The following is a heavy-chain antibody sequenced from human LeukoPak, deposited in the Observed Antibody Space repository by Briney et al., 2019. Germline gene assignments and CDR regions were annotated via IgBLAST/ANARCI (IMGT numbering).Heavy chain of an antibody. CDR3: ARGKSATAPDSNWYLDL. J-gene: IGHJ2*01. Sequence: ASVKVSCKASGYYMHWVRQAPGQGLEWMGWINSNSGGTKYAQKFQGRVTMTRDTSISTAYMELSRLRSDDTAVYYCARGKSATAPDSNWYLDLWGRGTLVTVSS. V-gene: IGHV1-2*02. CDR1: GYY. CDR2: INSNSGGT. D-gene: IGHD6-13*01.